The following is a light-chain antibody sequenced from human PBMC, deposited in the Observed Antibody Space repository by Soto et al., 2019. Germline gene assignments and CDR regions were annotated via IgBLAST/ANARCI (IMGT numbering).Light chain of an antibody. Sequence: IHFTHSPASLAASVGDRVTITCRASQGIRNYLAWYQQKPGKAPQLLIYLASTLQGGVPSRFSGSGSGTDFSLTISSLQPEDVATYYCQYLNSFPLTFGGGTKVDIK. CDR2: LAS. CDR1: QGIRNY. J-gene: IGKJ4*01. CDR3: QYLNSFPLT. V-gene: IGKV1-9*01.